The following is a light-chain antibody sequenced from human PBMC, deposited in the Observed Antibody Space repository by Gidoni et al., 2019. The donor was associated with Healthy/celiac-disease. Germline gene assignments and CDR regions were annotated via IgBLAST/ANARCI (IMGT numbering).Light chain of an antibody. V-gene: IGKV3-20*01. CDR3: QQYGSSPRYT. CDR1: QSVSSSY. J-gene: IGKJ2*01. CDR2: GAS. Sequence: EIVLTQSPGTLSLSPGERATLSCRASQSVSSSYLDWHQQKPGQAPRLLIYGASSRSTGIPDRFSGSGSGTDFTLTISRLEPEDFAVYYCQQYGSSPRYTFXXXTKLEIK.